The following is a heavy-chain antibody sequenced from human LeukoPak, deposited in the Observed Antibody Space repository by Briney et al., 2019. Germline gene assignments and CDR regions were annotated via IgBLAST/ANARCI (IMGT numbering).Heavy chain of an antibody. D-gene: IGHD2-15*01. Sequence: PSETLSLTCTVSGGSISNYYWSWIRQPAGKGLEWIGRKYARGSSNYNPPVQSRVTMSVDTSKNQFSLKLRSVTAADTAVYYCARGRHCSADICTGGDSFDIWGQGTMVSVSP. CDR3: ARGRHCSADICTGGDSFDI. J-gene: IGHJ3*02. V-gene: IGHV4-4*07. CDR1: GGSISNYY. CDR2: KYARGSS.